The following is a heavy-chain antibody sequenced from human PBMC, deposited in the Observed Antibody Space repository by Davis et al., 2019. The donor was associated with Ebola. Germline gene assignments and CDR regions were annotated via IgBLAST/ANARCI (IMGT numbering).Heavy chain of an antibody. CDR3: ARGILDDFWSTYQSYYFDY. CDR1: GFTFSSYA. V-gene: IGHV3-64*01. J-gene: IGHJ4*02. Sequence: PGGSLRLSCPASGFTFSSYAMHWVRQAPGKGLEYVSAISSNGGSTYYANSVKGRFTISRDNSKNTLYLQMGSLRAEDMAVYYCARGILDDFWSTYQSYYFDYWGQGTLVTVSS. CDR2: ISSNGGST. D-gene: IGHD3-3*01.